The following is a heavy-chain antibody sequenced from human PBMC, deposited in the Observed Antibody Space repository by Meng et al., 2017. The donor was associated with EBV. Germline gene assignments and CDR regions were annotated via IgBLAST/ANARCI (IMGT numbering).Heavy chain of an antibody. Sequence: HVELQPVWAGGNEPWAWGTVSLRPSGGPFRRYSVCWGPQAPGQGLGWMGGVIPMSRAPHYAQKFQDRGTIIADESTSTHSMELNILRFGDTAMYYCASESGRGFTPDYWGQGTLVTVSS. CDR2: VIPMSRAP. D-gene: IGHD3-10*01. V-gene: IGHV1-69*01. CDR1: GGPFRRYS. CDR3: ASESGRGFTPDY. J-gene: IGHJ4*02.